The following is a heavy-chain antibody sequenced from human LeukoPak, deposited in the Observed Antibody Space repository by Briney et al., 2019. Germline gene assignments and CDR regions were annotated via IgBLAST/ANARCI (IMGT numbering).Heavy chain of an antibody. D-gene: IGHD1-26*01. V-gene: IGHV5-51*01. CDR1: GYSFTSYW. CDR2: IYPGDSDT. CDR3: AIISGSYGDDAFDI. J-gene: IGHJ3*02. Sequence: GASLKFSCKGSGYSFTSYWIGWVRQMPGEGLEWMGIIYPGDSDTRYSPSFQGQVTISADKSISTAYLQWSSLKASDTAMYYCAIISGSYGDDAFDIWGQGTMVTVSS.